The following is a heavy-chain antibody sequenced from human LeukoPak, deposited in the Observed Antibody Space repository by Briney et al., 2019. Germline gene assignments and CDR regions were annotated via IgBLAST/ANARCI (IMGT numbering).Heavy chain of an antibody. Sequence: SETLSLTCTVSGGSISSYYWSWIRQPPGKGLEWIGYIYYSGSTNYNPSLKSRVTISVDTSKNQFSLKLNSVTAADTAVYYCARDRRIAVAGGSFDYWGQGTLVTVSS. CDR2: IYYSGST. J-gene: IGHJ4*02. V-gene: IGHV4-59*01. D-gene: IGHD6-19*01. CDR3: ARDRRIAVAGGSFDY. CDR1: GGSISSYY.